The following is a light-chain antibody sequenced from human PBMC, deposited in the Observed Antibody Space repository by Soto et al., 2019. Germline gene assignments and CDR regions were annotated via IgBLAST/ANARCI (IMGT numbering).Light chain of an antibody. V-gene: IGKV3-11*01. CDR1: QSVSSY. CDR2: DAY. CDR3: QQRSNWTPRIT. J-gene: IGKJ5*01. Sequence: EIVLTQSPATLSLSPGERATLSCRASQSVSSYLAWYQQKPGQAPRLLIYDAYNRATGIPARFSGSGSGTDFTLTISSLEPEDFAVYDCQQRSNWTPRITFGQGTRLEIK.